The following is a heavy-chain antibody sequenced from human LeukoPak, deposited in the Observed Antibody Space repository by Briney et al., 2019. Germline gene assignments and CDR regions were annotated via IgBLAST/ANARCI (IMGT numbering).Heavy chain of an antibody. V-gene: IGHV4-30-2*01. D-gene: IGHD3-10*01. CDR3: ARGGVRGVIQQNWFDP. CDR1: GGSISSGGYS. CDR2: IYHSGST. Sequence: TSQTLSPTCAVSGGSISSGGYSWSWIRQPPGKGLEWIGYIYHSGSTYYNPSLKSRVTISVDRSKNQFSLKLSSVTAADTAVYYCARGGVRGVIQQNWFDPWGQGTLVTVSS. J-gene: IGHJ5*02.